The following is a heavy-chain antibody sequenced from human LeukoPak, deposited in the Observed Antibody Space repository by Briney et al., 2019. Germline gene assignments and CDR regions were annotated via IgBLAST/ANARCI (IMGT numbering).Heavy chain of an antibody. D-gene: IGHD3-3*01. CDR2: IIPILGIA. J-gene: IGHJ6*02. V-gene: IGHV1-69*04. CDR1: GGTFSSYA. Sequence: ASVKVSCKASGGTFSSYAISWVRQAPGQGLEWMGRIIPILGIANYAQKFQGRVTITADKSTSTAYMELSSLRSEDTAVYYCARGVVMAPYGMDVWGQGTTVTVSS. CDR3: ARGVVMAPYGMDV.